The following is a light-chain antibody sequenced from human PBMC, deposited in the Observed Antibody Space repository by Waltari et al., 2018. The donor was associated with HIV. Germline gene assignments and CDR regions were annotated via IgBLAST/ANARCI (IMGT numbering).Light chain of an antibody. Sequence: IVMTQSPDSLAVSLGERATINCKSSQSVLYSSNSKNYLAWYQQKPGQPPKLLIYWASTRESGVPDRFSGSGSGTDFTLTISSLQAEDVAVYYCQQYYSTPNTFGQGTKLEIK. CDR2: WAS. V-gene: IGKV4-1*01. J-gene: IGKJ2*01. CDR3: QQYYSTPNT. CDR1: QSVLYSSNSKNY.